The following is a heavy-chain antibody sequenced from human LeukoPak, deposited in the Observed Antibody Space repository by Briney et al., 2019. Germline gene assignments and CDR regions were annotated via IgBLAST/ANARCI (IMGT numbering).Heavy chain of an antibody. Sequence: GGSLRLSCAASGFTFSSYAMHWVRQAPGKGLEWVAVISYDGSNKYYADSVKGRFTISRDNSKNTLYLQMNSLRAEDTAVYYCASDARYGGYGGAPPFDYWGQGTLVTVSS. CDR2: ISYDGSNK. D-gene: IGHD5-12*01. CDR3: ASDARYGGYGGAPPFDY. CDR1: GFTFSSYA. J-gene: IGHJ4*02. V-gene: IGHV3-30-3*01.